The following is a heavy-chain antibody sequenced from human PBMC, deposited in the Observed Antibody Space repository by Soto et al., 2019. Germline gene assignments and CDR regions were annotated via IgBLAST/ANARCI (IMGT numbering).Heavy chain of an antibody. J-gene: IGHJ4*02. CDR2: IYYSGST. Sequence: TSETLALTCTVSGGSISSGGYYWSWIRQHPGKGLEWIGYIYYSGSTYYNPSLKSRVTISVDTSKNQFSLKLSSVTAADTAVYYCARVVITWAALDYWAQGTRVIVSS. CDR3: ARVVITWAALDY. V-gene: IGHV4-31*03. CDR1: GGSISSGGYY. D-gene: IGHD3-22*01.